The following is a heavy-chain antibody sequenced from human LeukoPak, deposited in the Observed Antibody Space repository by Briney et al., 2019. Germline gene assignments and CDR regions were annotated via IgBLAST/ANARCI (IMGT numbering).Heavy chain of an antibody. Sequence: GGSLRLSCAASGFTFSSYGMHWVRQAPGKGLEWVAFIRYDGSNKYYADSVKGRFTISRDNSKNTLYLQMNSLRAEDTAVYYCAKDRGTMVRGVIPPYWGQGTLVTVSS. CDR1: GFTFSSYG. CDR2: IRYDGSNK. V-gene: IGHV3-30*02. D-gene: IGHD3-10*01. J-gene: IGHJ4*02. CDR3: AKDRGTMVRGVIPPY.